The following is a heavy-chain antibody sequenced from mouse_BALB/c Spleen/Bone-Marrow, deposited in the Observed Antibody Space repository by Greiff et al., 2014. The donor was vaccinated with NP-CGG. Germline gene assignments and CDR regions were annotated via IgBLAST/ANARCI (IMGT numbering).Heavy chain of an antibody. CDR3: ARRDGYDSYFDY. Sequence: EVQLQESGAELVKPGASVKISCKASGYTFTDYNMYWVKQSHGKSLEWIGDINPNYDSASYNQKFKGKATLTVDKSSSTAYMELRSLTSEDTAVYYCARRDGYDSYFDYWGQGTTLTVSS. J-gene: IGHJ2*01. CDR1: GYTFTDYN. V-gene: IGHV1-18*01. D-gene: IGHD2-2*01. CDR2: INPNYDSA.